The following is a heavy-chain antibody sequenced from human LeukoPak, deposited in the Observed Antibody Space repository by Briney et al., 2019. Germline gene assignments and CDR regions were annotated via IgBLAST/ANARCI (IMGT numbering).Heavy chain of an antibody. V-gene: IGHV4-38-2*02. J-gene: IGHJ4*02. CDR1: GYSISSGYY. CDR2: IYHSGST. D-gene: IGHD6-13*01. CDR3: ASYYSSSLYFDY. Sequence: SETLSLTCTVSGYSISSGYYWGWIRQPPGKGLEWIGYIYHSGSTYYNPSLKSRVTISVDRSKNQFSLKLSSVTAADTAVYYCASYYSSSLYFDYWGQGTLVTVSS.